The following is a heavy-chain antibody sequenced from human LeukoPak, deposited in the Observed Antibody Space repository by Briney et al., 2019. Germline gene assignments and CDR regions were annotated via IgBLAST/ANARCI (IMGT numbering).Heavy chain of an antibody. D-gene: IGHD2/OR15-2a*01. Sequence: PSETLSLTCAVSGDPINSIDWWGWVRQPPARGLEWIGEIYHSGGTNYNPSLKSRVTISVDKSKNHLSLKLTSVTAADTAVYFCVGNGYYALDYWGQGALVTVAS. V-gene: IGHV4-4*02. CDR1: GDPINSIDW. J-gene: IGHJ4*02. CDR3: VGNGYYALDY. CDR2: IYHSGGT.